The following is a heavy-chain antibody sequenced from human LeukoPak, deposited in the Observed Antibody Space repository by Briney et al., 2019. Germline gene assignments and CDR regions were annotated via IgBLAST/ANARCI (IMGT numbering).Heavy chain of an antibody. V-gene: IGHV3-15*01. CDR1: GFTFSNAW. Sequence: GGSLRLFCAASGFTFSNAWMSWVRQAPGKGLEWVGRIKSKTDGGTTDYAAPVKGRFTISRDDSKNTLYLQMNSLKTEDTAVYYCTTLYSYGHDGGYWGQGTLVTVSS. J-gene: IGHJ4*02. D-gene: IGHD5-18*01. CDR3: TTLYSYGHDGGY. CDR2: IKSKTDGGTT.